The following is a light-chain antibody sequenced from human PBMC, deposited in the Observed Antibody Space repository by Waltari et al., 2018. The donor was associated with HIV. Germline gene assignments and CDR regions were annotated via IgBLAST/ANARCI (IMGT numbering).Light chain of an antibody. CDR2: GAS. CDR1: QSVSGY. Sequence: IQLTHSPPPLSAFLGARVTITCRASQSVSGYLNWYQQKPGTAPRLLIYGASSLQSGVPSRFSGSGSGTDFTLTISSLQPEDFATYYCQQSYSTPRTFGQGTTVDI. J-gene: IGKJ1*01. V-gene: IGKV1-39*01. CDR3: QQSYSTPRT.